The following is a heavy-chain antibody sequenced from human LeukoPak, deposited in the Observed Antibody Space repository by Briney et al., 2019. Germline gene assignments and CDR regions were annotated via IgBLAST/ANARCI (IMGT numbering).Heavy chain of an antibody. D-gene: IGHD3-3*01. CDR2: IIIGSGNT. J-gene: IGHJ5*02. Sequence: SVKVSCKASGFTFINSALQWVRQPRGQRLEWMGFIIIGSGNTNYAQNFHDRVTITRDVSTNTAFMELTSLTSEDTAVYYCASQRPYDFWSGYWSGLSLDNWFDPWGQGTLVTVSS. V-gene: IGHV1-58*01. CDR3: ASQRPYDFWSGYWSGLSLDNWFDP. CDR1: GFTFINSA.